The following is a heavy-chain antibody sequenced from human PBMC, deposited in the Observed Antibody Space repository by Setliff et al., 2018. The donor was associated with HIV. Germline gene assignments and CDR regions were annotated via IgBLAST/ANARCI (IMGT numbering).Heavy chain of an antibody. J-gene: IGHJ5*02. V-gene: IGHV3-30-3*01. CDR3: AKEGRVTTAFDL. D-gene: IGHD1-1*01. CDR2: ISYDGSNK. Sequence: GGSLRLSCEGSGFTFSDWTMHWVRQAPGKGLEWVAVISYDGSNKYYADSVKGRFTISRDNSKNTLYLQMNSLRDEDTALYYCAKEGRVTTAFDLWGQGTLVTVSS. CDR1: GFTFSDWT.